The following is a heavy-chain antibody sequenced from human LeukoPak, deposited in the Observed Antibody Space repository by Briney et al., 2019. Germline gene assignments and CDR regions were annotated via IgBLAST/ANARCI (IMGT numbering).Heavy chain of an antibody. J-gene: IGHJ4*02. D-gene: IGHD2-15*01. V-gene: IGHV3-23*01. Sequence: DPGGSLRLSCAASGFTFSSYAMSWVRQAPGKGLEWVSAISGGGGSTYYADSVKGRFTISRDNSKNTLYLQMNSLRAEDTAVYYCAKGACSGGSCYVDYWGQGTLVTVFS. CDR1: GFTFSSYA. CDR3: AKGACSGGSCYVDY. CDR2: ISGGGGST.